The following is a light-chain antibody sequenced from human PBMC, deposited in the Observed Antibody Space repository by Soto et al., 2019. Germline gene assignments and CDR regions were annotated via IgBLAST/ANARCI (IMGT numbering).Light chain of an antibody. CDR2: DVS. CDR1: HGVSNW. Sequence: DIQMTQTRSTLSASVADRVTITCRAIHGVSNWLAWYQQKPGKAPTLLIYDVSTRATGVPARFSGSGSGTEFTLTISSLRSEDFAVYYCQQYYYWPPWTFGQGTKVDIK. V-gene: IGKV1-5*01. CDR3: QQYYYWPPWT. J-gene: IGKJ1*01.